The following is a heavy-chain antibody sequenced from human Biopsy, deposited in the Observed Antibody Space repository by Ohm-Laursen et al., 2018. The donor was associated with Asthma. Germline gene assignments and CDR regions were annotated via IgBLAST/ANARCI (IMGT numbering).Heavy chain of an antibody. CDR2: ISWNSATI. Sequence: SLRLSCAASGFKFDEYTMHWVRQAPGKGLEWVSGISWNSATIGYADSVEGRFAISRDNAKNSVFLHMDSLRPEDTAFYYCAKVRSDWAITESFDYWGQGVLVTVSS. CDR1: GFKFDEYT. D-gene: IGHD3-9*01. CDR3: AKVRSDWAITESFDY. J-gene: IGHJ4*02. V-gene: IGHV3-9*01.